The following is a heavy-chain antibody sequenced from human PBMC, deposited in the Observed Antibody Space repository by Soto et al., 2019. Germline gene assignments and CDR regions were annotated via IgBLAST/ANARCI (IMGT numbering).Heavy chain of an antibody. V-gene: IGHV1-18*01. Sequence: QVQLVQSGPEVKMPGASVKVSCKTSGYIFTAYGLAWLRQAPGQRPGWMGWVSTNDDRTNYAQKFQGRVTMTTDRSTTTTSMELRSLRPDDTAVYYCARELNTESSAYYSFAFWGQGTLVTVSS. CDR2: VSTNDDRT. CDR3: ARELNTESSAYYSFAF. D-gene: IGHD3-22*01. J-gene: IGHJ4*02. CDR1: GYIFTAYG.